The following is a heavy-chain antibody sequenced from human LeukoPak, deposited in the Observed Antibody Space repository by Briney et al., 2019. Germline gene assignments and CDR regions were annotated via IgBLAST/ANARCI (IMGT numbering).Heavy chain of an antibody. Sequence: ASVKVSCKASGYTFTSYGISWVRQAPRQGLEWMGWISAYNGNTNYAQKLQGRVTMTTDTSTSTAYMELRSLRSDDTAVYYCARLGDILTGHYNFDYWGQGTLVTVSS. CDR1: GYTFTSYG. V-gene: IGHV1-18*01. CDR3: ARLGDILTGHYNFDY. CDR2: ISAYNGNT. J-gene: IGHJ4*02. D-gene: IGHD3-9*01.